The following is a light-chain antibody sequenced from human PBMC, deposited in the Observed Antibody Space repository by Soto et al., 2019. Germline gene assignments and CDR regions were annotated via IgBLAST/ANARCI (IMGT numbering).Light chain of an antibody. V-gene: IGKV4-1*01. J-gene: IGKJ1*01. Sequence: DIVMTQSPESLAVSLGETATINCKSSQSVLYSPNNKNFLSWYQQKPGQPPKLLIYWASTRESGVPDRFSGSGSGTDFILTISSLQAEDVAVYYCHHYHTPPWTFGQGTNVEI. CDR3: HHYHTPPWT. CDR1: QSVLYSPNNKNF. CDR2: WAS.